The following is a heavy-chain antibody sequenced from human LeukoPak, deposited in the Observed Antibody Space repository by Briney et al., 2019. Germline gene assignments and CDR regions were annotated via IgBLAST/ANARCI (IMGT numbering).Heavy chain of an antibody. CDR1: GYTFTRYG. Sequence: GTVKVSCKASGYTFTRYGISWVRQAPGQGGEGRGWISAYNGNKKYAKKLQGRVTMTTYTSTSTAYMELRSLRSDDTAVYYCARAWTGSGSPREYNWFDPWGQGTLVTVSS. J-gene: IGHJ5*02. D-gene: IGHD3-10*01. CDR2: ISAYNGNK. V-gene: IGHV1-18*01. CDR3: ARAWTGSGSPREYNWFDP.